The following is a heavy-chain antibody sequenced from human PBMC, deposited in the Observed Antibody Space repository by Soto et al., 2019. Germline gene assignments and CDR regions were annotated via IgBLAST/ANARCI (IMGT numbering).Heavy chain of an antibody. V-gene: IGHV3-23*01. Sequence: GGSLRLSCAASGFTFSSYAMSWVRQAPGKGLEWVSAISGSGGSTYYADSVKGRFTISRDNSKNTLYLQMNSLRAEDTAVYYCAKDLLSSSRTNWFDPWGQGTLVTVSS. CDR2: ISGSGGST. CDR3: AKDLLSSSRTNWFDP. D-gene: IGHD6-6*01. CDR1: GFTFSSYA. J-gene: IGHJ5*02.